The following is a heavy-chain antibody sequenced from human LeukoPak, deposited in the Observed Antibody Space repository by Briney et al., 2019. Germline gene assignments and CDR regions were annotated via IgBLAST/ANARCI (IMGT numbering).Heavy chain of an antibody. V-gene: IGHV1-69*05. CDR2: IIPIFGTA. CDR1: GYTFSSYA. J-gene: IGHJ6*03. D-gene: IGHD2/OR15-2a*01. CDR3: AIIGGLYYYYYMDV. Sequence: ASVKVSCKASGYTFSSYAISWVRQAPGQGLEWMGGIIPIFGTANYAQKFQGRVTITTDESTSTAYMELSSLRSEDTAVYYCAIIGGLYYYYYMDVWGKGTTVTVSS.